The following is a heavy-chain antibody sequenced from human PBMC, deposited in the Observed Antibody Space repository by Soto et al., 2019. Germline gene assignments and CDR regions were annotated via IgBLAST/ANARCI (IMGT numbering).Heavy chain of an antibody. Sequence: QVQLVQSGAEVKKPGSSVKVSCKASGGTFSSYAISWVRQAPGQGLEWMGGIIPIFGTANYAQKFQGRVTITADKSTSTAYMELSSLRSEDTAVYYCASGEHYDFWSGYYSYYYYGMDVWGQGTTGTVSS. V-gene: IGHV1-69*06. J-gene: IGHJ6*02. CDR1: GGTFSSYA. D-gene: IGHD3-3*01. CDR2: IIPIFGTA. CDR3: ASGEHYDFWSGYYSYYYYGMDV.